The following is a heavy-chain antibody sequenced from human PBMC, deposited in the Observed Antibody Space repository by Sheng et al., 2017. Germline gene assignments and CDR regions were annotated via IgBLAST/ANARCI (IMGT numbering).Heavy chain of an antibody. D-gene: IGHD6-19*01. V-gene: IGHV3-21*01. CDR3: ARELSVAGTEWYYYYYMDV. Sequence: EVQLVESGGGLVKPGGSLRLSCAASGFTFSSYSMNWVRQAPGKGLEWVSSISSSSSYIYYADSVKGRFTISRDNAKNSLYLQMNSLRAEDTAVYYCARELSVAGTEWYYYYYMDVWGQGTTVTVSS. CDR2: ISSSSSYI. CDR1: GFTFSSYS. J-gene: IGHJ6*03.